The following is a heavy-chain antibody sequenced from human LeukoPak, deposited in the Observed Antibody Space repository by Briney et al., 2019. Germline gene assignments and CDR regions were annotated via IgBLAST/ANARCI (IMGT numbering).Heavy chain of an antibody. V-gene: IGHV1-2*02. D-gene: IGHD3-16*01. CDR3: ARVPGGPARDLNY. CDR1: GYTFTDYY. J-gene: IGHJ4*02. CDR2: VNPNNGGT. Sequence: ASVRVSCKASGYTFTDYYTHWVRQAPGEGLEWMGWVNPNNGGTNYAQKFQGRVTMTTDTSISTAYMELSSLTSDDTAVYYCARVPGGPARDLNYWGQGSLVTVSS.